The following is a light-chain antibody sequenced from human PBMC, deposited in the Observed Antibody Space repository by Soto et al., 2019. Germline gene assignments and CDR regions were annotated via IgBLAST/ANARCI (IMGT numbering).Light chain of an antibody. Sequence: EIVMTQSPATLSVSPGERATLSCRASQSVSSNLAWYQQKPGQAPRLLIYGASTRATGIPARFSGSGSGTEFTLIIISLQSEDFAVYYCQQYNSWPQTFGQGTKVEIK. J-gene: IGKJ1*01. CDR2: GAS. V-gene: IGKV3-15*01. CDR1: QSVSSN. CDR3: QQYNSWPQT.